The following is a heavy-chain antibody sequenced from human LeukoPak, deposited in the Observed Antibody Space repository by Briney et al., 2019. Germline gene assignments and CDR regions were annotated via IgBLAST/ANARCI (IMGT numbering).Heavy chain of an antibody. J-gene: IGHJ4*02. Sequence: GGSLRLSCAASGFKFSSFCFMWVRQAPGKGLEWVATINEDENAKFYLDSVKGRFTISRDNAKNSLYLQMNSLRVEDTAMYYCAKGAYYGDWGQGTLVTVSS. CDR3: AKGAYYGD. CDR2: INEDENAK. D-gene: IGHD3-3*01. V-gene: IGHV3-7*03. CDR1: GFKFSSFC.